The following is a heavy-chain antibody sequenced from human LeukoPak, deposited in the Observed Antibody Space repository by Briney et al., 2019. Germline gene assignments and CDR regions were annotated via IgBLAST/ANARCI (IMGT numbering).Heavy chain of an antibody. CDR1: GCMFDDYG. CDR2: INWNGGRT. V-gene: IGHV3-20*04. Sequence: PGGSPRLSCAASGCMFDDYGMSWVRQAPGKGLEWVSGINWNGGRTGYADSVKGRFTISRDNAKNSLYLQMNSLRAEDTALYYCARDYDYGDYPGYWGQGTLVTVSS. D-gene: IGHD4-17*01. J-gene: IGHJ4*02. CDR3: ARDYDYGDYPGY.